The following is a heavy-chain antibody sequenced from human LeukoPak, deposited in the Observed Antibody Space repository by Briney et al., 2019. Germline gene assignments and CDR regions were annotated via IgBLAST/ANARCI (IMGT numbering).Heavy chain of an antibody. CDR1: GGSISHYY. D-gene: IGHD4-17*01. Sequence: SETLSLTCTVSGGSISHYYWSWIRQSPGKGLEWIGYIYYSGTTNYNPSLKSRVTISVDTSRNQFSLQLRSVTAADTAVYYCAREDPQTTVPEGMDVWGQGTRSLSP. CDR3: AREDPQTTVPEGMDV. J-gene: IGHJ6*02. CDR2: IYYSGTT. V-gene: IGHV4-59*01.